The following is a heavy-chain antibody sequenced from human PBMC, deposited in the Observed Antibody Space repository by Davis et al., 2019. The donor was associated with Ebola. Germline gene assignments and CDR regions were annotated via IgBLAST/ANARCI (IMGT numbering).Heavy chain of an antibody. D-gene: IGHD4-11*01. CDR1: GGSISPYY. CDR3: ARDVSTETALYYDCYMDV. CDR2: VEYSGRT. J-gene: IGHJ6*03. V-gene: IGHV4-59*01. Sequence: PSETLSLTCTVSGGSISPYYWSWIRQPPGKGLDWIGYVEYSGRTEYIPSLNSRVTISVDTSKNQFSLKLRSVTAADTAVYYCARDVSTETALYYDCYMDVWGRGTTVTVSS.